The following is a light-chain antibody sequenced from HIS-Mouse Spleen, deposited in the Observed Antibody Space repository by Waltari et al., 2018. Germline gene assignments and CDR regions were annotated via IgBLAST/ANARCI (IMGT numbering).Light chain of an antibody. CDR2: DAS. J-gene: IGKJ2*01. V-gene: IGKV3-11*01. CDR1: QSVSSY. CDR3: QQRSNWPPYT. Sequence: EIVLTQSPATLSLSPGERATLSCRASQSVSSYLAWYQQKPGQAPRLLIYDASNRATGIPARFSGSGSVTDFTLTISSLEPEDFAVYSCQQRSNWPPYTFGHGTKLEIK.